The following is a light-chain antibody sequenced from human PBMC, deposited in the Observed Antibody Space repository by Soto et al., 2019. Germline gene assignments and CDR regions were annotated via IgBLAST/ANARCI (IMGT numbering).Light chain of an antibody. Sequence: QSALTQPASVSGSPGQSIAISCTGTSSDIGGFDYVSWFQQYPGKAPKLIIYEVTHRPSGVSTRFSGSKSGRTASLSITGLQAEYDADYYCSSYTSKSTLVVFGGGTKVTVL. CDR2: EVT. J-gene: IGLJ2*01. CDR1: SSDIGGFDY. V-gene: IGLV2-14*03. CDR3: SSYTSKSTLVV.